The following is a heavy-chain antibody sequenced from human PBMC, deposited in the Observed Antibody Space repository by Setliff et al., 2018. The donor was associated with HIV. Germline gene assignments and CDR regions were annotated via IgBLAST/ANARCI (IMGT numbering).Heavy chain of an antibody. CDR1: GGSFSGYY. CDR3: ARGKGSGWYLRFDY. V-gene: IGHV4-34*01. D-gene: IGHD6-19*01. J-gene: IGHJ4*02. Sequence: SETLSLTCGVYGGSFSGYYWSWIRQPPGKGLEWIGEINHSGSTNQNPSLKSRVTISVDTSKNQFSLKLSSVTAADTAVYYCARGKGSGWYLRFDYWGQGTLVTVSS. CDR2: INHSGST.